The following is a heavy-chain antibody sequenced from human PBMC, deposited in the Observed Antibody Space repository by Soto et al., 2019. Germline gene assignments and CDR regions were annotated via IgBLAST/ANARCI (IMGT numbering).Heavy chain of an antibody. CDR3: AREDYKAPRYGMDV. CDR1: GFTVSSNY. D-gene: IGHD4-4*01. J-gene: IGHJ6*02. CDR2: IYSGGST. V-gene: IGHV3-66*01. Sequence: GGSLRLSCAASGFTVSSNYMSWVRQAPGKGLEWVSVIYSGGSTYYADSVKGRFTISRDNSKNTLYLQMNSLRAEDTAVYYCAREDYKAPRYGMDVWGQGTTVTVS.